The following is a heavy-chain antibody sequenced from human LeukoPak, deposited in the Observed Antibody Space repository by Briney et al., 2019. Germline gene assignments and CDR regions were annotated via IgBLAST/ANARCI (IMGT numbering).Heavy chain of an antibody. CDR2: INHSGST. CDR1: GGSFSGYY. CDR3: AQKAVAGGFDY. Sequence: SETLTLTCAVYGGSFSGYYWSWNRQPPGKGLEWIGEINHSGSTNYNPSLKSRVTISVDKPKNQSSLKLSSVTAADTAVYYCAQKAVAGGFDYWGQGTLVTVSS. D-gene: IGHD6-19*01. J-gene: IGHJ4*02. V-gene: IGHV4-34*01.